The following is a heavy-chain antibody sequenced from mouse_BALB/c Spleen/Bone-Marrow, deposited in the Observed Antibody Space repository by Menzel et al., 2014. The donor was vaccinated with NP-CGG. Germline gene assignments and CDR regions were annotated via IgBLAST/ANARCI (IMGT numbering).Heavy chain of an antibody. CDR2: ISNGGGST. CDR1: GFTFSSYT. CDR3: ARHVGNPYAMDY. V-gene: IGHV5-12-2*01. Sequence: VQLKESGGGLVQPGGSLKLSCAASGFTFSSYTMSWVRQTPEKRLEWVAYISNGGGSTYYPDTVKGRFTISRDNAKNTLYLQMSSLKSEDTAMYYCARHVGNPYAMDYWGQGTSVTVSS. D-gene: IGHD3-1*01. J-gene: IGHJ4*01.